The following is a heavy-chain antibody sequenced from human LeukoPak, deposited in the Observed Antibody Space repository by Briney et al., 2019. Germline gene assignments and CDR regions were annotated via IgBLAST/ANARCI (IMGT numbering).Heavy chain of an antibody. CDR3: ASGHYDFWSGYPFDY. Sequence: TLSLTCTVSGGSISSGDYYWSWIRKPPGKGLEWIGYIYYSGSTYYNPSLKSRVTISVDTSKNQFSLKLSSVTAADTAVYYCASGHYDFWSGYPFDYWGQGTLVTVSS. CDR1: GGSISSGDYY. V-gene: IGHV4-30-4*08. J-gene: IGHJ4*02. D-gene: IGHD3-3*01. CDR2: IYYSGST.